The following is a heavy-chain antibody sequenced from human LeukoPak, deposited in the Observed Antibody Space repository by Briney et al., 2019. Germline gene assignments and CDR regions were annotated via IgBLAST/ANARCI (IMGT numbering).Heavy chain of an antibody. CDR3: ARHAGTTPLYCSGGSCYSAGYMDV. J-gene: IGHJ6*03. V-gene: IGHV4-39*01. Sequence: SETLSLTCTVSGGSISSSSYYWGWIRQPPGKGLEWIGEINHSGSTNYNPSLKSRVTISVDTSKNQFSLKLSSVTAADTAVYYCARHAGTTPLYCSGGSCYSAGYMDVWGKGTTVTISS. D-gene: IGHD2-15*01. CDR1: GGSISSSSYY. CDR2: INHSGST.